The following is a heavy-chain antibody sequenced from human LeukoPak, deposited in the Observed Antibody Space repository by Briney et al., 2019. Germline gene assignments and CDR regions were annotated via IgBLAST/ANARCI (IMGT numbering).Heavy chain of an antibody. J-gene: IGHJ4*02. V-gene: IGHV4-30-4*01. D-gene: IGHD4-17*01. CDR2: IYYSGST. CDR3: ARGPHDYGDYYFDY. CDR1: GGSISSGDYY. Sequence: SETLSLTCTVSGGSISSGDYYWSWIRQPPGKGLEWIGYIYYSGSTYYNPSLKSRVTISVDTSKNQFSLKLSSVTAADTAVYYCARGPHDYGDYYFDYWGQGTLVTVSS.